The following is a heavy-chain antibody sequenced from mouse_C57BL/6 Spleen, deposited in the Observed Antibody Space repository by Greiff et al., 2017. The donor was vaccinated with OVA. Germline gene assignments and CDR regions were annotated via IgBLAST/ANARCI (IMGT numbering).Heavy chain of an antibody. CDR2: IHPSDSDT. CDR1: GYTFTSYW. Sequence: VQLQQPGAELVKPGASVKVSCKASGYTFTSYWMHWVKQRPGQGLEWIGRIHPSDSDTNYNQKFKGKATLTVDKSSSTAYMQLSSLTSEDSAVYYCAISYDGYWAWFAYWGQGTLVTVSA. J-gene: IGHJ3*01. D-gene: IGHD2-3*01. V-gene: IGHV1-74*01. CDR3: AISYDGYWAWFAY.